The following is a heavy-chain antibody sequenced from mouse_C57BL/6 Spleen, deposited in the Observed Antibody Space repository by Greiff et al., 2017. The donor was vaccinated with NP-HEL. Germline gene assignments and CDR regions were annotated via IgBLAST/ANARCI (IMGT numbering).Heavy chain of an antibody. V-gene: IGHV14-2*01. J-gene: IGHJ3*01. CDR1: GFNIKDYY. D-gene: IGHD3-2*02. Sequence: EVQLQQSGAELVKPGASVKLSCTASGFNIKDYYMHWVKQRTEQGLEWIGRIDPEDGETKYAPKFQGKATITAATSSNTAYLQRSSLTSEDTAVYYCASPRGSGYVAWFAYWGQGTLVTVSA. CDR2: IDPEDGET. CDR3: ASPRGSGYVAWFAY.